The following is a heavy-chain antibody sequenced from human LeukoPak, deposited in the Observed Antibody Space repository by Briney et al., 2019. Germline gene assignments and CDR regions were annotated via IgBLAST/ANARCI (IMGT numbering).Heavy chain of an antibody. D-gene: IGHD6-6*01. CDR1: GGSISSYY. J-gene: IGHJ6*02. CDR3: AREGSSSPYYYYGMDV. CDR2: IYTSGST. Sequence: PSETLSLTCTVSGGSISSYYWSWIRQPAGKGLEWIGRIYTSGSTSYNPSLKSRVTMSVDTSKNQFSLKLSSVTAADTAVYYCAREGSSSPYYYYGMDVWGQGTTVTVSS. V-gene: IGHV4-4*07.